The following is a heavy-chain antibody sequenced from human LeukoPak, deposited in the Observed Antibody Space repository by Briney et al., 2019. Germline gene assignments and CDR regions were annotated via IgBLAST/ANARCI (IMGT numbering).Heavy chain of an antibody. CDR3: ARGPTEYYDFWSGYSADY. J-gene: IGHJ4*02. V-gene: IGHV4-34*01. D-gene: IGHD3-3*01. CDR2: INHSGST. Sequence: PSGTLSLTCAVYGGSFSGYYWSWIRQPPGKGLGWIGEINHSGSTNYNPSLKSRVTISVDTSKNQFSLKLSSVTAADTAVYYCARGPTEYYDFWSGYSADYWGQGTLVTVSS. CDR1: GGSFSGYY.